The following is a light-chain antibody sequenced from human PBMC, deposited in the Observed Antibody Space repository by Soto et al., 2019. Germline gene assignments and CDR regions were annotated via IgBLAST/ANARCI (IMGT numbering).Light chain of an antibody. V-gene: IGLV2-23*01. CDR1: SSDVGSYNL. Sequence: QSALTQPASVSGSPGQSITISCTGTSSDVGSYNLVSWYQQHPGKAPKLMIYECSKRPSGVSNRFSGSKSGNTASLTISGLQAEDEAEYYCCSYAGSSTFYVFGTGTKVTVL. CDR2: ECS. CDR3: CSYAGSSTFYV. J-gene: IGLJ1*01.